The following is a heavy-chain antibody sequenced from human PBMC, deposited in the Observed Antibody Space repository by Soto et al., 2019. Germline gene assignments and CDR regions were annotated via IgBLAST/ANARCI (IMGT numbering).Heavy chain of an antibody. V-gene: IGHV4-30-4*01. Sequence: QVQLQESGPGLVKPSQTLSLTCTVSGGSISSGDYYWSWIRQPPGKGLEWIGYIYYSGSTYYNPSLKSRVTISVDTSKNQFSLKLSSVTAADTAVYYCAREGWSSYYYGSGSPNDAFDIWGQGTMVTVSS. CDR1: GGSISSGDYY. CDR3: AREGWSSYYYGSGSPNDAFDI. CDR2: IYYSGST. D-gene: IGHD3-10*01. J-gene: IGHJ3*02.